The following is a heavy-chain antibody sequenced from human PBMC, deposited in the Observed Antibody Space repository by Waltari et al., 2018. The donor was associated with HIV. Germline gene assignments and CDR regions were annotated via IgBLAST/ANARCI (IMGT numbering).Heavy chain of an antibody. V-gene: IGHV3-11*01. CDR3: ARDTLNFFFGLDL. J-gene: IGHJ6*02. CDR1: CFNFGDYA. Sequence: VESGGGLIQPGGSLRLSCAASCFNFGDYAMTWVRQAPGKGLEWIAYISSSSFNIKYADSVKGRFTISRDNNKKSLDLLMDNLRGDDTATYYCARDTLNFFFGLDLWGQGTTVSVSS. D-gene: IGHD3-10*01. CDR2: ISSSSFNI.